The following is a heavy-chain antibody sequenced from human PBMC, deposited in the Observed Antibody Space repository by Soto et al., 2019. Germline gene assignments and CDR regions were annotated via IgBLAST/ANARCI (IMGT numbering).Heavy chain of an antibody. CDR1: GYTFTSYG. Sequence: ASVKVSCKASGYTFTSYGIHWVRQAPGQRLEWMGWINAANGDTKYSPKFQGRVTITRDTSASTAYMELSSLRSEDTAVYYCVRRHVSATGIDWFDPWGQGTLITVSS. D-gene: IGHD6-13*01. V-gene: IGHV1-3*01. CDR2: INAANGDT. CDR3: VRRHVSATGIDWFDP. J-gene: IGHJ5*02.